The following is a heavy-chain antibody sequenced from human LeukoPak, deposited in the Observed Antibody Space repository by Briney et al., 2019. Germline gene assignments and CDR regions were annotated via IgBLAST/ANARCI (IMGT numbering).Heavy chain of an antibody. CDR3: ARDVRGDLHXAFDI. Sequence: SQTLSLTCTVSGGSISSGGYYWSWIRQHPGKGLEWIGYIYYSGSTYYNPSLKSRVTISVDTSKNQFSLKLSSVTAADTAVYYCARDVRGDLHXAFDIWGQGTMVTVSS. CDR2: IYYSGST. J-gene: IGHJ3*02. D-gene: IGHD4-17*01. CDR1: GGSISSGGYY. V-gene: IGHV4-31*03.